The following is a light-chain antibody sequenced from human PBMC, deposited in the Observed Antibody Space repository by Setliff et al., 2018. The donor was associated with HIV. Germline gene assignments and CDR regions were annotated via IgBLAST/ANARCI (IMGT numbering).Light chain of an antibody. J-gene: IGKJ2*01. V-gene: IGKV1-5*03. Sequence: DIQMTQYPSTLSASVGDRVTLTCRASQSISSWLAWYQQKPGKAPKLLIYKASSLESGVPSRFSGSGSGTEFTLTISSLQPDDFATYYCQQYNSYSYTFGQGTKVDIK. CDR3: QQYNSYSYT. CDR1: QSISSW. CDR2: KAS.